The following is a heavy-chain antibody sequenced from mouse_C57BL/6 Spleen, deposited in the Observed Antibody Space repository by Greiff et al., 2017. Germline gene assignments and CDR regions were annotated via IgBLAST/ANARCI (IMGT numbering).Heavy chain of an antibody. CDR1: GYAFSSSW. CDR2: IYPGDGDT. J-gene: IGHJ4*01. V-gene: IGHV1-82*01. D-gene: IGHD3-3*01. Sequence: QVQLQQSGPELVKPGASVKISCKASGYAFSSSWMNWVKQRPGKGLEWIGRIYPGDGDTNYNGKFKGKATLTADKSSSTAYMQLSSLTSEDSAVYFCARGSHLGGDYWGQGTSVTVSS. CDR3: ARGSHLGGDY.